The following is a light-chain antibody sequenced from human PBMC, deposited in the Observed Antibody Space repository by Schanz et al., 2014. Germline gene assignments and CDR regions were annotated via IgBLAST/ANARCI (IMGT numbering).Light chain of an antibody. J-gene: IGLJ2*01. CDR2: EVT. CDR3: SSYAGSNNLV. CDR1: SSDVGGYNY. V-gene: IGLV2-8*01. Sequence: QSALTQPPSASGSPGQSVTISCTGTSSDVGGYNYVSWYQQHPGKAPKLMIYEVTKRPSGVPGRFSASKSGNTASLTVSGLQAEDEAHYYCSSYAGSNNLVFGGGTKLTVL.